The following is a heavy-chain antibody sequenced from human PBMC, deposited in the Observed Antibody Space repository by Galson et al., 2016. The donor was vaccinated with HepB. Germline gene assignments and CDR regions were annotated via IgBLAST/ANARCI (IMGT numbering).Heavy chain of an antibody. Sequence: SLRLSCAASGFRFRYYWMSWVRQAPGKGLEWVSNIKEDGSEKYYVDSVKGRFTISRDNAKNSLYLEMNSLRREDTAVYYCARDSGSSYSLHYWGQGNPVTVSS. D-gene: IGHD1-26*01. CDR1: GFRFRYYW. V-gene: IGHV3-7*01. CDR2: IKEDGSEK. J-gene: IGHJ4*02. CDR3: ARDSGSSYSLHY.